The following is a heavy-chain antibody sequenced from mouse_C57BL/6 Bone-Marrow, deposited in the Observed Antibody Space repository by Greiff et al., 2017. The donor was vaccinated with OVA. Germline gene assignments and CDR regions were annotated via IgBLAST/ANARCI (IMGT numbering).Heavy chain of an antibody. CDR3: TTRNWDGVAY. CDR1: GFNIKDDY. J-gene: IGHJ3*01. V-gene: IGHV14-4*01. Sequence: EVQLQQSGAELVRPGASVKLSCTASGFNIKDDYMHWVKQRPEQGLEWIGWIDPENGDTESASKFQGKATITADTSSNTAYLQLSSLTYEDTAVYYCTTRNWDGVAYWGQGTLVTVSA. D-gene: IGHD4-1*01. CDR2: IDPENGDT.